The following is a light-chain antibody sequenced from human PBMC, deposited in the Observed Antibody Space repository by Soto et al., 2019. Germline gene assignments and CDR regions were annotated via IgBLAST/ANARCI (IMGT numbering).Light chain of an antibody. Sequence: EIVMTQSPATLSVSPGARATLSCWASPSVGNNFAWYQQKPGQSPRLLIYGPSTRATGIPARFSGSGSGTEFTLTISSLQSEDFAVYDCQQYNRRPPWTFGQGTKVDIK. CDR1: PSVGNN. V-gene: IGKV3-15*01. CDR2: GPS. J-gene: IGKJ1*01. CDR3: QQYNRRPPWT.